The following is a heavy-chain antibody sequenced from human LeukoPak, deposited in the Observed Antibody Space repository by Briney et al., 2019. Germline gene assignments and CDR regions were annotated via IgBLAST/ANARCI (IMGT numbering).Heavy chain of an antibody. CDR2: IYYSGST. CDR1: GGSISSYY. V-gene: IGHV4-59*08. D-gene: IGHD6-13*01. Sequence: SETLSLTCTVSGGSISSYYWSWIRQPPGKGLEWIGYIYYSGSTNYNPSLKSRVTMSVDTSKNQFSLKLSSVTAADTAVYYCARGRRIAANLGGYFDYWGQGTLVTVSS. J-gene: IGHJ4*02. CDR3: ARGRRIAANLGGYFDY.